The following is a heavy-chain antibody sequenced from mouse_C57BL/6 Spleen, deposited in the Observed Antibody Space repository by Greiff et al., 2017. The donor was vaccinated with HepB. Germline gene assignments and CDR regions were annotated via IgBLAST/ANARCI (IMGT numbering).Heavy chain of an antibody. CDR2: ILPGSGST. CDR3: AILYYSNCFDY. J-gene: IGHJ2*01. V-gene: IGHV1-9*01. D-gene: IGHD2-5*01. Sequence: QVQLQQSGAELMKPGASVKLSCKATGYTFTGYWIEWVKQRPGHGLEWIGEILPGSGSTNYNEKFKGKATFTADTSSNTAYMQRSSLTTEDSAIYYCAILYYSNCFDYWGQGTTLTVSS. CDR1: GYTFTGYW.